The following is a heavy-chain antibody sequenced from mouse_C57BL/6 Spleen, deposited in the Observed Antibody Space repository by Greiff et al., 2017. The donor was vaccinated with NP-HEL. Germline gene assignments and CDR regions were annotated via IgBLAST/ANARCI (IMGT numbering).Heavy chain of an antibody. J-gene: IGHJ2*01. CDR2: INPSSGYT. D-gene: IGHD4-1*01. Sequence: QVQLQQSGAELARPGASVKMSCKASGYTFTSYTMHWVKQRPGQGLEWIGYINPSSGYTKYNQKFKDKATLTADKSSSTAYMQLSSLTSEDSAVYYCARERANWDFFDYWGQGTTLTVSS. CDR3: ARERANWDFFDY. V-gene: IGHV1-4*01. CDR1: GYTFTSYT.